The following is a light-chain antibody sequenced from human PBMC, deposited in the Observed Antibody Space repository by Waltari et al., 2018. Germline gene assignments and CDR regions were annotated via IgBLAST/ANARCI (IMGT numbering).Light chain of an antibody. CDR3: QHHDNLLFT. J-gene: IGKJ2*01. Sequence: DIQVTQSPSSLSASVGDRVTITCQASQDISHYLNWYQQRPGKAPKVLIYDASYFKTGVPSRFSGSGSWTHFTFAISSLQPEDIATYYCQHHDNLLFTFGQGTKLEI. CDR1: QDISHY. V-gene: IGKV1-33*01. CDR2: DAS.